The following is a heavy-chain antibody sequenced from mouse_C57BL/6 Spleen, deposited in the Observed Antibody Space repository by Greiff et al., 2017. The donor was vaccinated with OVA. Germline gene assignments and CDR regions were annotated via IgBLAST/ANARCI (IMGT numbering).Heavy chain of an antibody. V-gene: IGHV5-6*01. CDR3: AREGYGNLFDY. CDR2: ISSGGSYT. Sequence: EVKLVESGGDLVKPGGSLKLSCAASGFTFSSYGMSWVRQTPDKRLEWVATISSGGSYTYYPDSVKGRFTISRDNAMNTLYLQMSSLKSEDTAMYYCAREGYGNLFDYWGKGTTLTVSS. J-gene: IGHJ2*01. CDR1: GFTFSSYG. D-gene: IGHD2-1*01.